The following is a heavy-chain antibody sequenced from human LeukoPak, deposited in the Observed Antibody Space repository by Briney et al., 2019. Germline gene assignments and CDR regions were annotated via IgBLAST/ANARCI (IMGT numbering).Heavy chain of an antibody. V-gene: IGHV3-48*03. D-gene: IGHD3-10*02. CDR2: ISSSGSTI. Sequence: GGSLRLSCAASGLTFSSYDMNWVRQAPGKGLEWVSYISSSGSTIYYADSVKGRFTISRDNAKNSLYLQMNSLRAEDAAVYYCAELGITMIGGVWGKGTTVTISS. CDR3: AELGITMIGGV. J-gene: IGHJ6*04. CDR1: GLTFSSYD.